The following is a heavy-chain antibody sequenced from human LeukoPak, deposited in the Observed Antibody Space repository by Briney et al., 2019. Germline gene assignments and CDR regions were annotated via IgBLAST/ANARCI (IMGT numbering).Heavy chain of an antibody. CDR3: ARDRLAAIAVAGTGNWFDP. CDR1: GYTFTSYG. Sequence: ASVKVSCKASGYTFTSYGISWVRQAPGQGLEWMGWINTNTGNPTYAQGFTGRFVFSLDTSVSTAYLQISSLKAEDTAVYYCARDRLAAIAVAGTGNWFDPWGQGTLVTVSS. CDR2: INTNTGNP. J-gene: IGHJ5*02. D-gene: IGHD6-19*01. V-gene: IGHV7-4-1*02.